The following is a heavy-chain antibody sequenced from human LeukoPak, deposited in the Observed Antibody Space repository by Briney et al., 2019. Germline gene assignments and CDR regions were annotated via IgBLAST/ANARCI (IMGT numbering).Heavy chain of an antibody. V-gene: IGHV4-38-2*02. CDR3: ARDLVTVTKGFDI. D-gene: IGHD4-17*01. CDR2: ISHSGST. J-gene: IGHJ3*02. Sequence: SETLSLTCTVSGYSISSGYYWGWIRQPPGKGLEWIGSISHSGSTYYNPSLKSRVTISIDTSKNQFSLKLGSVTTADTAVYYCARDLVTVTKGFDIWGLGTMVSVSS. CDR1: GYSISSGYY.